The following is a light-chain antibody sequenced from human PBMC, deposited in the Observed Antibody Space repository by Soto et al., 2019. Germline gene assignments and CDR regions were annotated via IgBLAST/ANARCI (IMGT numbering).Light chain of an antibody. CDR2: GAS. CDR3: QLYGSSPRT. V-gene: IGKV3-20*01. CDR1: QSVSSSY. J-gene: IGKJ1*01. Sequence: EIVLTQSPGTLSLSPGEIATLSCRASQSVSSSYLAWYQQKPGQAPRLLISGASSRATGIPDRFSGSGSGTDFTLTISRLEPEDFAVYYCQLYGSSPRTFVQGTKVEIK.